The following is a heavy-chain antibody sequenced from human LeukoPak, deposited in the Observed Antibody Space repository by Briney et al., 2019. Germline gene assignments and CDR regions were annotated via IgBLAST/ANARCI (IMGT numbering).Heavy chain of an antibody. J-gene: IGHJ4*02. CDR1: GYTFTGYY. D-gene: IGHD6-13*01. CDR3: ARGPGGYSSSWYVNY. V-gene: IGHV1-2*02. CDR2: INPNSGDT. Sequence: GASVNVSCKASGYTFTGYYIHWVRQAPGQGLEWMGWINPNSGDTNYAQKFPGRVTVTRDTSITTAYMGLSRLNSDDTAMYYCARGPGGYSSSWYVNYWGQGTLVTVSS.